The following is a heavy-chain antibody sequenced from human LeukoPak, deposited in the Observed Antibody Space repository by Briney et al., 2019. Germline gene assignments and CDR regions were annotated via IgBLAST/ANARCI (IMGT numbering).Heavy chain of an antibody. CDR3: ARRPIVGSTGFYFDP. Sequence: PSETLSLTCTVSGGSISSYYWSWIRQPPGKGLEWIGSIYYGGSPYYTSSLKSRGTISVDTSKNQFSLKLASLTAADTAVYYCARRPIVGSTGFYFDPWGPGTLVTVSS. J-gene: IGHJ5*02. CDR1: GGSISSYY. CDR2: IYYGGSP. V-gene: IGHV4-59*05. D-gene: IGHD1-26*01.